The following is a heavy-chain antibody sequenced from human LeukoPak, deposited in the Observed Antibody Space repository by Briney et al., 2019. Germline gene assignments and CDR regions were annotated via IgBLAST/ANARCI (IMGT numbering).Heavy chain of an antibody. Sequence: GGSLRLSCAASGFTFSSYWMSWVRQAPGKGLEWVANIKQDESEKYYVDSVKGRFTISRDNAKNSLYLQMNSLRAEDTAVYYCTRDQVYAFWSGRFDYYYYYMDVWGKGTTVTVSS. CDR2: IKQDESEK. V-gene: IGHV3-7*01. CDR1: GFTFSSYW. D-gene: IGHD3-3*01. J-gene: IGHJ6*03. CDR3: TRDQVYAFWSGRFDYYYYYMDV.